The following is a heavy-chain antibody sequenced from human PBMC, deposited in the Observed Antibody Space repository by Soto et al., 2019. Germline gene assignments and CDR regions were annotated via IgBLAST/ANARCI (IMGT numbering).Heavy chain of an antibody. CDR2: ISSSSSTI. V-gene: IGHV3-48*01. Sequence: EVQLVESGGGLVQPGGSLRLSCAASGFTFSSYSMNWVSQAPGKGLEWVSYISSSSSTIYYADSVKGRFTISRDNAKNSLYLQMNSLRAEDTAVYYCARCTFGGVCLPTFHYWGQGTLVTVSS. J-gene: IGHJ4*02. D-gene: IGHD3-16*01. CDR1: GFTFSSYS. CDR3: ARCTFGGVCLPTFHY.